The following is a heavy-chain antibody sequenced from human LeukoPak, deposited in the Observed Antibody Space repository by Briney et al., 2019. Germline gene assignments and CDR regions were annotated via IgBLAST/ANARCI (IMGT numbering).Heavy chain of an antibody. D-gene: IGHD3-10*01. CDR3: ARDSSYYYGSSP. CDR2: ISYDGSNK. CDR1: GFTFSSYA. Sequence: GGSLRLSCAASGFTFSSYAMHWVRQAPGKGLEWVAVISYDGSNKYYADSVKGRFTISRDNSKNTLYLQMNSLRAEDTAVYYCARDSSYYYGSSPWGQGTMVTVSS. V-gene: IGHV3-30*04. J-gene: IGHJ3*01.